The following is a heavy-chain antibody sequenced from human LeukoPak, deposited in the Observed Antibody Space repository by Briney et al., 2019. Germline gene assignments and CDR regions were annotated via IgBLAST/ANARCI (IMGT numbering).Heavy chain of an antibody. Sequence: GGSLRLSCPASGFTFSSYAMNWVRQAPGKGLECVSVISGSGGSTYYADSVKSRFTVSRDNSKNTLYLQMNSLRAEDTAVYYCAKAGSKRGGYDFYYYGMDVWGQGTTVTVSS. J-gene: IGHJ6*02. D-gene: IGHD5-12*01. CDR1: GFTFSSYA. CDR2: ISGSGGST. CDR3: AKAGSKRGGYDFYYYGMDV. V-gene: IGHV3-23*01.